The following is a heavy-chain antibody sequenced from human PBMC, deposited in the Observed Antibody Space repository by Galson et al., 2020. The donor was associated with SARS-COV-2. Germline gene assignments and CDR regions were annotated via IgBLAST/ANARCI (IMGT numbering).Heavy chain of an antibody. D-gene: IGHD3-22*01. CDR1: GGSISSGGYY. V-gene: IGHV4-31*03. J-gene: IGHJ1*01. CDR2: IYYSGST. Sequence: TLSLTCTVSGGSISSGGYYWSWIRQHPGKGLEWIGYIYYSGSTYYNPSLKRRVTISVDTSKNQFSLKLSSVTAADTAVYYCARGDYDSSGYYFGPFQHWGQGTLVTVSS. CDR3: ARGDYDSSGYYFGPFQH.